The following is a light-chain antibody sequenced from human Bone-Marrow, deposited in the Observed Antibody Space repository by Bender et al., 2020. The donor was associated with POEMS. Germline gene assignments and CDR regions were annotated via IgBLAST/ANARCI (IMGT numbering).Light chain of an antibody. J-gene: IGLJ1*01. CDR3: QVWDSRSDHFV. Sequence: SYELTQPPSVSVSPGQTASITCSGDNLGKKYASWYQQKPGHSPVLIMYRDTKRPSGIPERFSGSNSGNTATLTISRVEAGDEADYYCQVWDSRSDHFVFGAGTEVTVL. V-gene: IGLV3-1*01. CDR1: NLGKKY. CDR2: RDT.